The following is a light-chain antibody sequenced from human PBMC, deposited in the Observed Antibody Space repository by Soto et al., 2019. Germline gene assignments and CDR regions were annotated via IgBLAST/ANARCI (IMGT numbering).Light chain of an antibody. V-gene: IGKV3-20*01. CDR3: QQYGSSPLT. Sequence: VVLTHSPSTLSLSPVERATLSFMASQSVTNSLAWYQQKPGQAPRLLVYDASNRATGIPTRFSGSGSGTDFTLTISRLEPEDFAVYSCQQYGSSPLTFGGGTKVDIK. CDR2: DAS. J-gene: IGKJ4*01. CDR1: QSVTNS.